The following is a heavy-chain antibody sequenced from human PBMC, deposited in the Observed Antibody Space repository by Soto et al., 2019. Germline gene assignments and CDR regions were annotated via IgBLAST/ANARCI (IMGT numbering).Heavy chain of an antibody. CDR1: EFAFSSYW. D-gene: IGHD6-25*01. J-gene: IGHJ3*02. V-gene: IGHV3-7*05. CDR3: ARDVSPGSSGLYFDAFDM. Sequence: EVHLVESGGGLVQPGGFLTLSCAASEFAFSSYWMTWVRQAPGKGLEWVANIRKDGSQRSYLDSVRGRFTISRDNSKNSLYLQMNSLRAEDTALYFCARDVSPGSSGLYFDAFDMWGQGTMVTVSS. CDR2: IRKDGSQR.